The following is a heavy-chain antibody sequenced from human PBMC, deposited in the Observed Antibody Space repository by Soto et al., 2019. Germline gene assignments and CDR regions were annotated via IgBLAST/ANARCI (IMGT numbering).Heavy chain of an antibody. D-gene: IGHD6-25*01. CDR3: ARGSALLFYYFDY. V-gene: IGHV4-30-4*01. CDR1: GGSISRGDYY. Sequence: PSETLSVTCNVSGGSISRGDYYWSWLRQPPGKGLEWIGYIYYRAMPYYNQYLKSRVSISVDTSKNQFSLKMTSVTAADTAVYYCARGSALLFYYFDYWGQGTTVTVS. J-gene: IGHJ4*02. CDR2: IYYRAMP.